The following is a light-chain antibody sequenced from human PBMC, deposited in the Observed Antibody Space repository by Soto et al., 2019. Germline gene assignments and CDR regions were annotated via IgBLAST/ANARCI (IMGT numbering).Light chain of an antibody. CDR2: GNI. V-gene: IGLV1-40*01. Sequence: QTVVTQPPSVSGAPGQRVTISCTGSNSNIGAGYDVHWYQQFPGTAPKLLIYGNINRPSGVPDRFSGSKSGPLASLAITGLQAEDEADYYCQSYDSTLDARYVFGTGTKLTVL. J-gene: IGLJ1*01. CDR1: NSNIGAGYD. CDR3: QSYDSTLDARYV.